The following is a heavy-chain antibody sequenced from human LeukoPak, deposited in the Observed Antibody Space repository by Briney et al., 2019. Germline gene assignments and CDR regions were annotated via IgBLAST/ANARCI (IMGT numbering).Heavy chain of an antibody. CDR1: GGTLSSYA. D-gene: IGHD2-15*01. J-gene: IGHJ4*02. CDR3: ARGYCSGGSCYPGFDY. Sequence: GASVKVSCKASGGTLSSYAISWVRQAPGQGLEWMGRIIPILGIANYAQKFQGRVTITADKSTSTAYMELSSLRSEDTAVYYCARGYCSGGSCYPGFDYWGQGTLVTVSS. CDR2: IIPILGIA. V-gene: IGHV1-69*04.